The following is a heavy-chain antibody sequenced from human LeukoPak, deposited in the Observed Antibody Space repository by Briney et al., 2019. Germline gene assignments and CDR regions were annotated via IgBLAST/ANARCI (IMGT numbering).Heavy chain of an antibody. CDR1: GFTFSVYG. D-gene: IGHD3-22*01. CDR2: IWYDGSNK. J-gene: IGHJ2*01. V-gene: IGHV3-33*01. Sequence: GGSLRLSSAASGFTFSVYGMHWGRQAPGKGLEWVAVIWYDGSNKDYADSVKGRFTISRDNSKNTLYLQMNSLRAEDTAVYYCARDGFTMIVVGWYFDLWGRGTLVTVSS. CDR3: ARDGFTMIVVGWYFDL.